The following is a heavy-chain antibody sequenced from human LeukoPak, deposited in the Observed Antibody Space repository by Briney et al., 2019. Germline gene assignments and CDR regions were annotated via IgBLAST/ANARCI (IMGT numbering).Heavy chain of an antibody. D-gene: IGHD3-3*01. CDR3: AKDRAIFGVVIVFWFDP. V-gene: IGHV1-24*01. CDR1: GYTLTELS. J-gene: IGHJ5*02. Sequence: GASVKVSCXVSGYTLTELSMHWVRQAPGKGLEWMGGFDPEDGETIYAQKFQGRVTMTEDTSTDTAYMELSSLRSEDTAVYYCAKDRAIFGVVIVFWFDPWGQGTLVTVSS. CDR2: FDPEDGET.